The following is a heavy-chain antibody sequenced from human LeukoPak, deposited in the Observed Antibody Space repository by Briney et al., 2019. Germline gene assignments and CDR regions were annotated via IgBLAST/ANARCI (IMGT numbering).Heavy chain of an antibody. J-gene: IGHJ4*02. Sequence: GGSLRLSCAASGFTFSSYEMNWVRQAPGKGLEWVSYISSSGSTIYYVDSVKGRFTISRDNAKNSLYLQMNSLRAEDTAVYYCAREHNLSIDYWGQGTLVTVSS. V-gene: IGHV3-48*03. D-gene: IGHD5-24*01. CDR2: ISSSGSTI. CDR3: AREHNLSIDY. CDR1: GFTFSSYE.